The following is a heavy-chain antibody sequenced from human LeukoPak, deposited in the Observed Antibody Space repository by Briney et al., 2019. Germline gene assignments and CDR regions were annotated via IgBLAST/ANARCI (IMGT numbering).Heavy chain of an antibody. CDR3: ARDLAGLFDY. CDR2: ISSSSSYI. V-gene: IGHV3-21*01. CDR1: GFTFSSYS. D-gene: IGHD6-19*01. J-gene: IGHJ4*02. Sequence: GALRLSCAASGFTFSSYSMNWVRQAPGKGLEWVSSISSSSSYIYYADSVKGRFTISRDNAKNSLYLQMNSLRAEDTAVYYCARDLAGLFDYWGQGTLVTVSS.